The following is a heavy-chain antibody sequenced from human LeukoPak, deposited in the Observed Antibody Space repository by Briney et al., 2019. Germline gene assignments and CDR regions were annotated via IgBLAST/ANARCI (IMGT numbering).Heavy chain of an antibody. Sequence: PGGSLRLSFAASGFTFSSYAMSWVRQAPGKGLEWVSAISGSGGSTYYADSVKGRFTISRDNSKNTLYLQMNSLRAEDTAVYYCATMGNLWAEYFQHWGQGTLVTVSS. V-gene: IGHV3-23*01. CDR2: ISGSGGST. D-gene: IGHD2/OR15-2a*01. CDR1: GFTFSSYA. J-gene: IGHJ1*01. CDR3: ATMGNLWAEYFQH.